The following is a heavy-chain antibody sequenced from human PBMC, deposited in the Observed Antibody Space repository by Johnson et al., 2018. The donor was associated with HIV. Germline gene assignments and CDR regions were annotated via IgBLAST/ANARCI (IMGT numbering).Heavy chain of an antibody. CDR2: ISYDGSDK. J-gene: IGHJ3*01. CDR3: AKDLCSYLLGFILDAFDV. CDR1: GFTFSSYG. D-gene: IGHD3-10*01. V-gene: IGHV3-30*18. Sequence: QVQLVESGGGVVQPGRSLRLSCAASGFTFSSYGMNWVRQAPGKGLEWVAVISYDGSDKYYADSVKGRFTISRDNSKNTLFLQMNSLRAEDTAVYYCAKDLCSYLLGFILDAFDVWGQGTMVTVSS.